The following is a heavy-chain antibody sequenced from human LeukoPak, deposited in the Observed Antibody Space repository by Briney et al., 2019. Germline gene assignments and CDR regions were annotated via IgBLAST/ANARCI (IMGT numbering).Heavy chain of an antibody. CDR1: GFTFSSYA. Sequence: GSLRLSCAASGFTFSSYAMSWVRQPPGKGLEWIGSICHSGSTYYNPSLKSRVTISVDTSKNQFSLKLSSVTAADTAVYYCARVGSSWYHDYWGQGTLVTVSS. CDR2: ICHSGST. D-gene: IGHD6-13*01. CDR3: ARVGSSWYHDY. J-gene: IGHJ4*02. V-gene: IGHV4-38-2*01.